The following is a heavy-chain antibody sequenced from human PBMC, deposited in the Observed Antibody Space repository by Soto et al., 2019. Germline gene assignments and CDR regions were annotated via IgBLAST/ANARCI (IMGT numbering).Heavy chain of an antibody. J-gene: IGHJ4*02. CDR2: INHSGST. V-gene: IGHV4-34*01. CDR3: ARALSISVAGIDY. Sequence: ASETLSLTCAVYGGSFSGYYWSWIRQPPGKGLEWIGEINHSGSTNYNPSLKSRVTISVDTSKNQFSLKLSSVTASDTAVYYCARALSISVAGIDYWGQGNMVTVSS. CDR1: GGSFSGYY. D-gene: IGHD6-19*01.